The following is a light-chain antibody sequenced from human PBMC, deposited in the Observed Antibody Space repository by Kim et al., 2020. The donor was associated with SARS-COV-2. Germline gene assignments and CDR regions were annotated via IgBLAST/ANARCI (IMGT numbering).Light chain of an antibody. CDR1: QSISSY. CDR2: DAS. CDR3: QQSYSSLPYT. J-gene: IGKJ2*01. Sequence: DIQMTQSPSSLSASVGDRVTITCRARQSISSYLNWYQQKPGKAPKLLIYDASSLQSGVPSRFSGSGSGTDFTLTISSLQPEDFATYYCQQSYSSLPYTFGQGTKLEI. V-gene: IGKV1-39*01.